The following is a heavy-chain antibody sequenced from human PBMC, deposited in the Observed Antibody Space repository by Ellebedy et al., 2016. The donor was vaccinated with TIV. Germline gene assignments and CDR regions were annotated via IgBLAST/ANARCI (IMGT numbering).Heavy chain of an antibody. D-gene: IGHD1-1*01. CDR3: AKSLSTATGSLTDS. Sequence: GESLKISCAASGFTFGSRAMTWVRQAPGKGLEWVSGISDSGGSTDYADSVKGRFTISRDNSKSMVYLQMNSLRVEDTAVYYCAKSLSTATGSLTDSWGQGTLVTVSS. V-gene: IGHV3-23*01. J-gene: IGHJ4*02. CDR2: ISDSGGST. CDR1: GFTFGSRA.